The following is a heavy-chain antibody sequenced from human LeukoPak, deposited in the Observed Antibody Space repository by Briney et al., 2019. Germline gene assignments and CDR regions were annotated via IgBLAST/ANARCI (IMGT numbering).Heavy chain of an antibody. V-gene: IGHV3-72*01. J-gene: IGHJ3*02. CDR3: ARVGDYYDSSGYSLDAFDI. D-gene: IGHD3-22*01. Sequence: GGSLRLSCAASGFTFSDHYMDWVRQAPGKGLEWVGRTRNKAKSYTTEYAASVKGRFTVSRDDSKNSLYLQMNGLKTEDTAVYYCARVGDYYDSSGYSLDAFDIWGQGTVVTVFS. CDR2: TRNKAKSYTT. CDR1: GFTFSDHY.